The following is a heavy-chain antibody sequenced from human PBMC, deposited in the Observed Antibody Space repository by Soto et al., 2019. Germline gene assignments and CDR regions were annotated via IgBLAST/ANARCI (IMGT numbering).Heavy chain of an antibody. V-gene: IGHV1-69*13. J-gene: IGHJ4*02. D-gene: IGHD6-6*01. CDR1: GGTFSSYA. Sequence: ASVKVSCKASGGTFSSYAISWVRQAPGQGLEWMGGTIPIFGTANYAQKFQGRGRITADESTSTAYMELSSLGSEDTAVYYCARDLYSSSSGGVGYFFDYWGQGTLVTVSS. CDR3: ARDLYSSSSGGVGYFFDY. CDR2: TIPIFGTA.